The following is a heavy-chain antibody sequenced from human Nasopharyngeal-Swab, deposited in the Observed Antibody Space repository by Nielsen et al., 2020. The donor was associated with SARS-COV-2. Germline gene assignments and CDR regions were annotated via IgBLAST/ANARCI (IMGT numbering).Heavy chain of an antibody. V-gene: IGHV3-33*01. J-gene: IGHJ4*02. D-gene: IGHD3-10*01. Sequence: WIRQPPGKGLEWVAVIWYDGSNKYYADSVKGRFTISRDNSKNTLYLQMNSLRAEDTAVYYCAREFYYRFDYWGQGTLVTVSS. CDR2: IWYDGSNK. CDR3: AREFYYRFDY.